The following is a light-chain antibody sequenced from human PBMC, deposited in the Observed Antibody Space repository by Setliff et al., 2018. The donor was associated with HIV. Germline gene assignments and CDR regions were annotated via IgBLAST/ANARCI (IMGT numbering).Light chain of an antibody. CDR2: KVS. J-gene: IGLJ1*01. CDR3: SSYTFSSTPYV. Sequence: QSVLAQPASVSGSPGQSITISCTGTSSDVGGSNYVSWYQQHPGKAPKLMIYKVSNRPSWVSNRFSGSKSGNTASLTISGLQAEDEADYYCSSYTFSSTPYVFGTGTKAPS. CDR1: SSDVGGSNY. V-gene: IGLV2-14*01.